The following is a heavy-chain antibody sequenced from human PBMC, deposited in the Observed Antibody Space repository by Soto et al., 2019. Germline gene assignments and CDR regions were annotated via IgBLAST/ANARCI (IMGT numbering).Heavy chain of an antibody. CDR1: GFTFTNAW. Sequence: GSLRLSCAASGFTFTNAWMSWVRQTPGKGLEWVGRIKSKTDGGTTDYAAPVKGRFTISRDDSKNTLYLQMNSLKTEDTAVYFCTTEYSGGPDNWGQGTLVTVSS. J-gene: IGHJ4*02. V-gene: IGHV3-15*01. CDR2: IKSKTDGGTT. CDR3: TTEYSGGPDN. D-gene: IGHD5-12*01.